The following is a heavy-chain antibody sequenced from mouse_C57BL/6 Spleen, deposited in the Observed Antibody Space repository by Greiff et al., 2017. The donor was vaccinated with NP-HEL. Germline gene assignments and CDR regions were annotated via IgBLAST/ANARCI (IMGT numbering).Heavy chain of an antibody. D-gene: IGHD1-1*01. V-gene: IGHV3-6*01. CDR1: GYSTTSGYY. CDR2: IRYDGSN. J-gene: IGHJ2*01. CDR3: ARDYGSSYPLAY. Sequence: EVKLQESGPGLVKPSKSLSLTSSVTGYSTTSGYYWNWFRQFPGNNLEWMGYIRYDGSNNYNPSPKNRISITRDTSKNQFFLKLNAVTTEDTATYYCARDYGSSYPLAYWGQGTTLTVSS.